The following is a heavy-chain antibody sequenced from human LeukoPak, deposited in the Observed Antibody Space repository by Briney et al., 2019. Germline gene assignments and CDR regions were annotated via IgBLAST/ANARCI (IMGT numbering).Heavy chain of an antibody. Sequence: PGGSLRLSCAASGFTFSSYSMSWVRQAPGKGLEWVANIKQDGSEKYYVDSVKGRFTFSRDNAKNSLYLQMNSLRAEDTAVYYCARTSSQYVDAFDIWGQGTMVTVSS. V-gene: IGHV3-7*03. CDR2: IKQDGSEK. CDR1: GFTFSSYS. CDR3: ARTSSQYVDAFDI. D-gene: IGHD2-15*01. J-gene: IGHJ3*02.